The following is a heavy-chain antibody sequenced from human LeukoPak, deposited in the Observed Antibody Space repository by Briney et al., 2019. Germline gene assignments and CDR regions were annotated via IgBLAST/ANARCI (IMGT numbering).Heavy chain of an antibody. V-gene: IGHV4-59*01. CDR1: GGSISSYY. CDR2: IYYSGST. Sequence: SETLSLTCTVSGGSISSYYWSWIRQPPGKGLEWIGYIYYSGSTNYSPSLKSRVTISVDTSKNQFSLKLSSVTAADTAVYYCARNSGSYYGRYYYYYMDVWGKGTTVTISS. D-gene: IGHD1-26*01. CDR3: ARNSGSYYGRYYYYYMDV. J-gene: IGHJ6*03.